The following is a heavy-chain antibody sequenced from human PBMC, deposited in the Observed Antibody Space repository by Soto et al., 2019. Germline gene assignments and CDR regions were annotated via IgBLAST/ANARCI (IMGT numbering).Heavy chain of an antibody. CDR1: GYTLTELS. Sequence: ASVKVSCKVSGYTLTELSMHWVRQAPGKGLEWMGGFDPEDGETIYAQKFQGRVTMTEDTSTDTAYMELSSLRSEDTAVYYCATDGYYYGSGSYPRFDPWGQGTLVTVSS. CDR2: FDPEDGET. D-gene: IGHD3-10*01. V-gene: IGHV1-24*01. CDR3: ATDGYYYGSGSYPRFDP. J-gene: IGHJ5*02.